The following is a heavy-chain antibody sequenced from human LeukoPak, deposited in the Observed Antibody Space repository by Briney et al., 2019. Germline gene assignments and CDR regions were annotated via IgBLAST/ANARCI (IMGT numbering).Heavy chain of an antibody. V-gene: IGHV4-59*01. J-gene: IGHJ3*02. CDR3: ARDLEDAFDI. CDR2: IYYSGST. D-gene: IGHD3-3*01. Sequence: SETLSLTCTVSGGSISSYYWSWIRQPPGKGLEWIGYIYYSGSTNYNPSPKSRVTISVDTSKNQFSLKLSSVTAADTAVYYCARDLEDAFDIWGQGTMVTVSS. CDR1: GGSISSYY.